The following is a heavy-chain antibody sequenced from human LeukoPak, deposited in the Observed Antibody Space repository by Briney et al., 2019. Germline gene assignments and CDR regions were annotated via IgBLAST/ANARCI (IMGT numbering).Heavy chain of an antibody. D-gene: IGHD5-18*01. CDR3: VTYRQVMLPFEA. V-gene: IGHV3-23*01. J-gene: IGHJ5*02. CDR1: GFPLSSYA. Sequence: GGSLRLSCAVSGFPLSSYAMSWVRQAPGKGLEWVSATSSSDAGTYYADSVRGRFTISRDNSKSTLSLQMDSLRAEDTAIYYCVTYRQVMLPFEAWGQGTLVTVSS. CDR2: TSSSDAGT.